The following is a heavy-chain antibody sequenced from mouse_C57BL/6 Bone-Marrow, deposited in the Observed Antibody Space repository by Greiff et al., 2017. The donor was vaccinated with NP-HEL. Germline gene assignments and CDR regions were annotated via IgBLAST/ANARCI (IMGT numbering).Heavy chain of an antibody. Sequence: EVKLQESGPELVKPGASVKIPCKASGYTFTDYNMDWVKQSHGKSLEWIGDINPNNGGTIYNQKFKGKATLTVDKSSSTAYMELRSLTSEDTAVYYCASRGLLRLKYFDVWGTGTTVTVSS. D-gene: IGHD1-2*01. CDR2: INPNNGGT. J-gene: IGHJ1*03. V-gene: IGHV1-18*01. CDR3: ASRGLLRLKYFDV. CDR1: GYTFTDYN.